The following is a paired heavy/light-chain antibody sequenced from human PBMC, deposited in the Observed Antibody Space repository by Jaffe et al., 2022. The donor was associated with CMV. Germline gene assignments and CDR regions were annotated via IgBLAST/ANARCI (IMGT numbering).Light chain of an antibody. V-gene: IGKV1-27*01. CDR2: ATS. CDR3: QQYDSDPRT. CDR1: QGIHTY. J-gene: IGKJ1*01. Sequence: DIQLTQSPSSLSASVGDRVTITCRASQGIHTYLVWYQQKPGNVPRLLIYATSVLRSGVPSRFRGSGSGTDFTLTISSLQPEDVATYYCQQYDSDPRTFGQGTKVEIK.
Heavy chain of an antibody. J-gene: IGHJ4*02. CDR1: GYDFLGFY. V-gene: IGHV1-2*02. CDR2: MDPKSGDT. CDR3: ARGVHYHDY. Sequence: QVQLVQSGAEVKKPGASVKVSCKASGYDFLGFYIQWVRQAPGQGLEWMGWMDPKSGDTNYLQKFQGRVSMTRDTSVNTAYMELTSLTSDDTAFYYCARGVHYHDYWGQGTLVTVSS.